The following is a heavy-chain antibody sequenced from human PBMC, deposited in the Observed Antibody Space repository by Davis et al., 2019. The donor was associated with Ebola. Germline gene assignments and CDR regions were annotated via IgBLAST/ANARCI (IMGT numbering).Heavy chain of an antibody. Sequence: GESLKISCAASGFTFSGSAMHWVRQASGKGLEWVGRIRSKANTYATAYGASVKGRFTISRDDSKNTAYLQMNNLKTEDTAVYYCTRRRGTSSVSWFDPWGQGTLVTVSS. V-gene: IGHV3-73*01. J-gene: IGHJ5*02. D-gene: IGHD6-13*01. CDR2: IRSKANTYAT. CDR1: GFTFSGSA. CDR3: TRRRGTSSVSWFDP.